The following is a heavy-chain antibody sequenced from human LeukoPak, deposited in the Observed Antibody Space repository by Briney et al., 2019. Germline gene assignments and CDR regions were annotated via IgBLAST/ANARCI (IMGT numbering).Heavy chain of an antibody. CDR2: IYHSGST. Sequence: SETLSLTCTVSGGSISSSSYYWGWIRQPPGKGLEWIGEIYHSGSTNYNPSLKSRVTISVDKSKNQFSLKLSSVTAADTAVYYCARDRSQQQGFFDYWGQGTLVTVSS. V-gene: IGHV4-39*07. J-gene: IGHJ4*02. D-gene: IGHD6-13*01. CDR3: ARDRSQQQGFFDY. CDR1: GGSISSSSYY.